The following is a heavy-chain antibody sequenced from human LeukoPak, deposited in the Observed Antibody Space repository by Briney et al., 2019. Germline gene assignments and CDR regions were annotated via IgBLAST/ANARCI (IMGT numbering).Heavy chain of an antibody. Sequence: PGGSLRLSCEGSGFTFSNYWMTWVRQAPEKGLEWVANIKPSGSEKHYADSVEGRFTISRDNSKNTLYLQMNSLRAEDTAVYYCAKGGSSSWYRIGVDFDVWGQGTMVTVSS. CDR3: AKGGSSSWYRIGVDFDV. CDR1: GFTFSNYW. V-gene: IGHV3-7*01. J-gene: IGHJ3*01. D-gene: IGHD6-13*01. CDR2: IKPSGSEK.